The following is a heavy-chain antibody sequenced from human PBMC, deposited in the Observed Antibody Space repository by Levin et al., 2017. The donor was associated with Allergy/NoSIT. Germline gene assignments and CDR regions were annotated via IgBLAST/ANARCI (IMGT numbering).Heavy chain of an antibody. CDR2: INHSGST. Sequence: SQTLSLTCAVYCGSFSGSYWSWIRQPPGKGLEWIGEINHSGSTNYNPSLKSRVTISVDTSKNQFSLKLSSVTAADTAVYYCARGLYCSSTSCSFDYWGQGTLVTVSS. J-gene: IGHJ4*02. D-gene: IGHD2-2*01. V-gene: IGHV4-34*01. CDR1: CGSFSGSY. CDR3: ARGLYCSSTSCSFDY.